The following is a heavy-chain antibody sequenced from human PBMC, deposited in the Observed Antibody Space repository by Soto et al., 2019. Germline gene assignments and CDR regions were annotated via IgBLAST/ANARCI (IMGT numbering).Heavy chain of an antibody. CDR3: AYDDYGDYVFDY. J-gene: IGHJ4*02. V-gene: IGHV4-59*01. CDR2: IYYSGST. D-gene: IGHD4-17*01. Sequence: SETLSLTCTVSGGSISSYYWSWIRQPPGKGLEWIGYIYYSGSTNYNPSLKSRVTISVDTSKNQFSLKLSSVTAADTAVYYCAYDDYGDYVFDYWGQGTLVTVSS. CDR1: GGSISSYY.